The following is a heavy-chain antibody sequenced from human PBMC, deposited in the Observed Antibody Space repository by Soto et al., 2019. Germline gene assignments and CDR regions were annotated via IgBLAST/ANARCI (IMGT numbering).Heavy chain of an antibody. J-gene: IGHJ6*02. D-gene: IGHD1-26*01. Sequence: ASVXVSFKSALFTFTFYYMHCGLQAPGEGLEWMGWINPNSGGTNYAQKFQGRVIMTRDTSISTAYMELTSLRSEDAAVYYCGTVGRLGSTGASTYAMDVWGQGTTVTVSS. CDR1: LFTFTFYY. V-gene: IGHV1-2*02. CDR3: GTVGRLGSTGASTYAMDV. CDR2: INPNSGGT.